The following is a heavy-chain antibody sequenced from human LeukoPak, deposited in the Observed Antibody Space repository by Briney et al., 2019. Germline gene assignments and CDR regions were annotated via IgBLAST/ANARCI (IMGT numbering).Heavy chain of an antibody. V-gene: IGHV1-69*04. J-gene: IGHJ5*02. CDR3: ARDLGDIVATTNWFDP. D-gene: IGHD5-12*01. CDR2: IIPILGIA. Sequence: SVKVSCKASGGTFSSYAISWVRQAPGQGLEWMGRIIPILGIANYAQKFQGRVTITADKSTSTAYMELSSLRSEDTAVYYCARDLGDIVATTNWFDPWGQGTLVSVSS. CDR1: GGTFSSYA.